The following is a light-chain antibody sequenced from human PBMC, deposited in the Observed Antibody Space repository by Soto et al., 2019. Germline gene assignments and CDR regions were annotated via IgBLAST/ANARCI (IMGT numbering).Light chain of an antibody. CDR3: QQYYSYPIT. J-gene: IGKJ5*01. CDR2: AAS. V-gene: IGKV1-8*01. CDR1: QGISSY. Sequence: AIRMTQSPSSLSSSTGDRVTITCRASQGISSYLAWYQQKPGKAPKLLIYAASTLQSGVPSRVRGSGSGTDFTLTISCLQSEDFETYYCQQYYSYPITFGQGTRLEIK.